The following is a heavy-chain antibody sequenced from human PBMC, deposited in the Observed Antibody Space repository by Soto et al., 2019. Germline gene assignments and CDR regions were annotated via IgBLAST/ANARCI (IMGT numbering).Heavy chain of an antibody. Sequence: GGSLRLSCAASGFTFSSYAMSWVRQAPGKGLEWASAISGSGGSTYYADSVKGRFTISRDNSKNTLYLQMNSLRAEDTAVYYCAKMTGGYPGYFDYWGQGTLVTVSS. CDR3: AKMTGGYPGYFDY. CDR1: GFTFSSYA. CDR2: ISGSGGST. J-gene: IGHJ4*02. V-gene: IGHV3-23*01. D-gene: IGHD5-12*01.